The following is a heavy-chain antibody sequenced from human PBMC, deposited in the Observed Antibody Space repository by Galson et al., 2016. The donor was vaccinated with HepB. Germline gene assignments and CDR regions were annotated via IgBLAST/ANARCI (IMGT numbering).Heavy chain of an antibody. CDR3: AKGGELRGVYYYYGMDV. CDR2: IWYDGSNK. CDR1: GFTFSSYG. Sequence: SLRLSCAASGFTFSSYGMHWVRQAPGKGLEWVAVIWYDGSNKYYADSVKGRFTISRDNSKNTLYMQMNSLRAEDTAVYYCAKGGELRGVYYYYGMDVWGPGTTATVSS. D-gene: IGHD1-26*01. J-gene: IGHJ6*02. V-gene: IGHV3-33*03.